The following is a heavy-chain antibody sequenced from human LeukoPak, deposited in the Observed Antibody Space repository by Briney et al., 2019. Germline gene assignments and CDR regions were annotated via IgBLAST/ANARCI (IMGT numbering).Heavy chain of an antibody. J-gene: IGHJ5*02. CDR2: ISAYNGNT. D-gene: IGHD3-3*01. CDR3: ARDLFNYDFWSGYYLSRGRFDP. CDR1: GYTFTSYG. Sequence: GASVKVSCKASGYTFTSYGISWVRQAPGQGLEWMGWISAYNGNTNYAQKPQGRVTMTTDTSTSTAYMELRSLRSDDTAVYYCARDLFNYDFWSGYYLSRGRFDPWGQGTLVTVSS. V-gene: IGHV1-18*01.